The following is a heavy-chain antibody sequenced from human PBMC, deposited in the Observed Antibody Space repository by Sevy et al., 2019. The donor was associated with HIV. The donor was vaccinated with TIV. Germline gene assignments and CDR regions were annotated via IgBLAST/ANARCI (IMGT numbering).Heavy chain of an antibody. CDR3: AREVGSYSFDN. V-gene: IGHV1-2*05. CDR2: INPRYGAT. J-gene: IGHJ4*02. CDR1: GYTFVDSY. Sequence: ASVKVSCKASGYTFVDSYIHWVRQAPGQGPEWLGRINPRYGATDFAQKFQGRVTMTRDTSSSTAHMDLSSLTSDDTVVYYCAREVGSYSFDNRGQGTLVTVSS. D-gene: IGHD1-26*01.